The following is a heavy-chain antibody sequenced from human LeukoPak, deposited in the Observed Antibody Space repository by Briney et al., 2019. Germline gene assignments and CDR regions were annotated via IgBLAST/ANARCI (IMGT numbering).Heavy chain of an antibody. CDR1: GYTFTSYA. CDR3: ARTPSPLWPMIRGISDY. CDR2: INTNTGKP. Sequence: ASVKVSCKASGYTFTSYAMNWVRQAPGQGLEWMGWINTNTGKPTYAQGFTGRFVFSLDTSVSTAYLQISSLKAEDTAVYYCARTPSPLWPMIRGISDYWGQGTLVTVSS. D-gene: IGHD3-10*01. J-gene: IGHJ4*02. V-gene: IGHV7-4-1*02.